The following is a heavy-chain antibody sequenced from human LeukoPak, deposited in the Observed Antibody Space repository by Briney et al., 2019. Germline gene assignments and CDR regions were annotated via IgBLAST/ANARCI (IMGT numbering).Heavy chain of an antibody. D-gene: IGHD6-6*01. J-gene: IGHJ4*02. CDR1: GFTVSSNY. Sequence: GGSLRLSCAASGFTVSSNYMSWVRQAPGKGLEGVSVIYSGGSTYYADSVKGRFTISRDNSKHTLYLQMNSLRAEDTAVYYCASHPAARPDYWGQGTLVTVSS. V-gene: IGHV3-66*04. CDR3: ASHPAARPDY. CDR2: IYSGGST.